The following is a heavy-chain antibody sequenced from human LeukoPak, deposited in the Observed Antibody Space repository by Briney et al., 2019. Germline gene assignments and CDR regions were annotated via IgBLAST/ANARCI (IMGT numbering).Heavy chain of an antibody. D-gene: IGHD3-3*01. CDR3: WRGATIFYYYYCMDL. Sequence: PSETLSLTCAVYGGSFSGYYWSWIRQPPGKGLEWIGEINNSGSTNYYPSFESRVIISVDTSKNQFSLMLSYSTAADKAVYYCWRGATIFYYYYCMDLWGKGTTVSVSS. CDR2: INNSGST. J-gene: IGHJ6*03. V-gene: IGHV4-34*01. CDR1: GGSFSGYY.